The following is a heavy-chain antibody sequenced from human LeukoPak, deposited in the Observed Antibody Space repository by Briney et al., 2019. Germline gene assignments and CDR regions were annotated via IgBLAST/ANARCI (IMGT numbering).Heavy chain of an antibody. V-gene: IGHV3-48*03. Sequence: GGSLRLSCAASGFTFSSYEMSWVRQAPGKGLEWVSYISGSGRTMSYADSVKGRFTISRDNAKNSLYLQMNSLRVEDTAVYHCARGGLYGYDVFDYWGQGTLVTVSS. CDR1: GFTFSSYE. D-gene: IGHD5-12*01. CDR3: ARGGLYGYDVFDY. CDR2: ISGSGRTM. J-gene: IGHJ4*02.